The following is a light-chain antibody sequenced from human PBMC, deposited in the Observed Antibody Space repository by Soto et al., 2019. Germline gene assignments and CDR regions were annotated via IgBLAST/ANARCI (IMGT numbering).Light chain of an antibody. J-gene: IGKJ1*01. CDR1: QSVLYSSNNKNY. CDR3: QQYYSTPWT. CDR2: WAS. V-gene: IGKV4-1*01. Sequence: DIVMTQSPDSLAVSLGERATINCKSSQSVLYSSNNKNYLAWYQQKPGQPPKLLIYWASARESGVPDRFSGSGSGTDFTLTIRSMQAQDVAVYYCQQYYSTPWTVGQGTKV.